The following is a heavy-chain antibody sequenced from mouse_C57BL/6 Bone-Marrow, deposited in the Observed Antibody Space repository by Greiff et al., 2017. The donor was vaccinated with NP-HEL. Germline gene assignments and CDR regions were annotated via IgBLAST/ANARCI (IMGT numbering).Heavy chain of an antibody. V-gene: IGHV1-66*01. D-gene: IGHD1-1*01. CDR2: IYPGSGNT. J-gene: IGHJ4*01. CDR1: GYSFTSYY. CDR3: AIITTVVATDYYAMDY. Sequence: VKLMESGPELVKPGASVKISCKASGYSFTSYYIHWVKQRPGQGLEWIGWIYPGSGNTKYNEKFKGKATLTADTSSSTAYMQLSSLTSEDSAVYYCAIITTVVATDYYAMDYWGQGTSVTVSS.